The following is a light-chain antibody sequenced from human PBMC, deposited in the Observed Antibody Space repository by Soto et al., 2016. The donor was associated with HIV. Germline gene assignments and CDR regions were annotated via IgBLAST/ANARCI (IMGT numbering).Light chain of an antibody. Sequence: SYVLTQPPSMSVAPGKTARITCGGNNIGTKGVHWYQQKPGQAPVLVVYDDSDQPSGIPERFSGSNSGNTATLTITRVEAGDEADYFCQVWDNGSDHGDVIFGGGTKLTVL. V-gene: IGLV3-21*03. CDR3: QVWDNGSDHGDVI. CDR1: NIGTKG. J-gene: IGLJ2*01. CDR2: DDS.